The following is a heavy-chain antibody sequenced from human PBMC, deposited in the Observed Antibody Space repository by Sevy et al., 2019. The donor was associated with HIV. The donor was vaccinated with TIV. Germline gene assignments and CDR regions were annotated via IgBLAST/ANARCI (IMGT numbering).Heavy chain of an antibody. D-gene: IGHD6-6*01. CDR3: ARGYSSSSAFDY. Sequence: GGSLRLSCAASGFTFSYYSMNWVRQAPGKGLEWVSSISTASSYIYYADSLKGRVTISRDNAKNSLYLQMNSLRAEDTAVYYCARGYSSSSAFDYWGQGTLVTVSS. V-gene: IGHV3-21*01. CDR2: ISTASSYI. J-gene: IGHJ4*02. CDR1: GFTFSYYS.